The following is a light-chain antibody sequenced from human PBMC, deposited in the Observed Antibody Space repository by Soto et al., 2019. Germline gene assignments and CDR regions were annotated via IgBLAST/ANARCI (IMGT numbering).Light chain of an antibody. Sequence: QSALTQPASVSGSPGQSITISCTGTSSDVGSYNLVSWYQQHPGKAPKLMIYEGSKRPSGVSNRFSGSKSGNTASLTISGLQAEDEVDYYCCSYEGGSTFFFGTGTKVPVL. CDR3: CSYEGGSTFF. CDR2: EGS. J-gene: IGLJ1*01. V-gene: IGLV2-23*01. CDR1: SSDVGSYNL.